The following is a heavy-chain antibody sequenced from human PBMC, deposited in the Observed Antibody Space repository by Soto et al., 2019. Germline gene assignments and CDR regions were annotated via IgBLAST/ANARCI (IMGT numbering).Heavy chain of an antibody. J-gene: IGHJ4*02. CDR2: IYYSGST. Sequence: LLESGPGLVKPSETLSLTCTVSGGSISSSSYYWGWIRQPPGKGLEWIGSIYYSGSTYYNPSLKSRVTISVDTSKNQFSLKLSSVTAADTAVYYCAREISSGWRYYFDYWGQGTLVTVSS. CDR3: AREISSGWRYYFDY. D-gene: IGHD6-19*01. CDR1: GGSISSSSYY. V-gene: IGHV4-39*02.